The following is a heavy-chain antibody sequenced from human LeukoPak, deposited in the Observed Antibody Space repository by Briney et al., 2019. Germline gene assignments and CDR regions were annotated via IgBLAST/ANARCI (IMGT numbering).Heavy chain of an antibody. CDR3: AGTLNWFDP. J-gene: IGHJ5*02. V-gene: IGHV4-59*08. D-gene: IGHD1-1*01. CDR1: GGSTSSYY. CDR2: IYYSGST. Sequence: SETLSLTCTVSGGSTSSYYWSWIRQPPGKGLEWIGYIYYSGSTNYNPSLKSRVTISVDTSKNQFSLKLSSVTAADTAVYYCAGTLNWFDPWGQGTLVTVSS.